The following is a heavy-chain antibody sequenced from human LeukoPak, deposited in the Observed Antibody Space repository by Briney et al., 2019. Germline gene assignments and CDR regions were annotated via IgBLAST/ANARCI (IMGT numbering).Heavy chain of an antibody. CDR1: GYTFINYG. J-gene: IGHJ4*02. CDR3: ARGGQLVDY. D-gene: IGHD6-13*01. CDR2: INPNSGGT. V-gene: IGHV1-2*02. Sequence: GASVKVSCKASGYTFINYGITWVRHAPGQGREWMGWINPNSGGTNYAQKFQGRVTMTRDTSISTAYMELSRLRSDDTGVYYCARGGQLVDYWGEGTLVTVSS.